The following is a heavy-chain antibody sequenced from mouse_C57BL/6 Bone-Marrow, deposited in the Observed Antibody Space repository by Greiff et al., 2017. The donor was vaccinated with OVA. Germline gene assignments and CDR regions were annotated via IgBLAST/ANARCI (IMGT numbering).Heavy chain of an antibody. D-gene: IGHD1-1*01. V-gene: IGHV6-6*01. Sequence: EVMLVESGGGLVQPGGSMKLSCAASGFTFSDAWMDWVRQSPEKGLEWVAEIRNKANNHATYYADSVKGRFTISRDDSKSSVYLQMNSLRAEDTGIYYCTRLTTVVATPGYYAMDYWGQGTSVTVSS. CDR3: TRLTTVVATPGYYAMDY. CDR2: IRNKANNHAT. J-gene: IGHJ4*01. CDR1: GFTFSDAW.